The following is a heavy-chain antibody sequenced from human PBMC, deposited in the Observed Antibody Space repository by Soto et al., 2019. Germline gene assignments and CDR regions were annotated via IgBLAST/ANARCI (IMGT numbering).Heavy chain of an antibody. V-gene: IGHV6-1*01. Sequence: PSQTLSLTCVISGDSVSSNSAAWNWIRQSPSRGLEWLGRTYYRSKWYNDYAVSVKSRITINPDTSKNQFSLQLNSVTPEDTAVYYCARESRYSSGWYSWFDPWGQGTLVTVSS. CDR2: TYYRSKWYN. J-gene: IGHJ5*02. D-gene: IGHD6-19*01. CDR3: ARESRYSSGWYSWFDP. CDR1: GDSVSSNSAA.